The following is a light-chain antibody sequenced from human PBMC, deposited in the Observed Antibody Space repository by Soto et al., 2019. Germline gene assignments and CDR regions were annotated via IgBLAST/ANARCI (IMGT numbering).Light chain of an antibody. J-gene: IGLJ2*01. V-gene: IGLV3-21*04. CDR1: NIGSKS. Sequence: SYELTQPPSVSVAPGKTARITCGGNNIGSKSVHWYQQKAGQAPILAMYYDSDRPSGIPERFSGSNSGNTATLTISTVEAGDEADYYCQVWDISSNHVVFGGGTKVTLL. CDR2: YDS. CDR3: QVWDISSNHVV.